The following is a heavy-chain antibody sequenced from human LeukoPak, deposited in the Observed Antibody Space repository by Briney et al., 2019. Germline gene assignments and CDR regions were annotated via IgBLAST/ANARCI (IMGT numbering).Heavy chain of an antibody. CDR2: INPIGART. V-gene: IGHV1-46*01. J-gene: IGHJ6*02. D-gene: IGHD5-18*01. Sequence: GASVKVSCKASGYTFTDNYIHWVRQAPGQGLDWMGIINPIGARTTYAQKFRGRLTMTRDTSTSTVYMELSSLRSEDTAVYYCARETALVTNYYSYYGMDVWGQGTTVTVSS. CDR1: GYTFTDNY. CDR3: ARETALVTNYYSYYGMDV.